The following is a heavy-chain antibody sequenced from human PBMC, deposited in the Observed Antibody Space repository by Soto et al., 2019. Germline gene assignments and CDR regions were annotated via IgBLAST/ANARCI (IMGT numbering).Heavy chain of an antibody. CDR2: IYYSGST. V-gene: IGHV4-59*08. Sequence: SETLSLTCTVSGGSISSYYWSWIRQPPGKGLEWIGYIYYSGSTNYNPSLKSRVTISVDTSKNQFSLKLSSVTAADTAVYYCARHLYYYGSGRRTAGLDVWGKGTTVTVSS. D-gene: IGHD3-10*01. CDR1: GGSISSYY. J-gene: IGHJ6*04. CDR3: ARHLYYYGSGRRTAGLDV.